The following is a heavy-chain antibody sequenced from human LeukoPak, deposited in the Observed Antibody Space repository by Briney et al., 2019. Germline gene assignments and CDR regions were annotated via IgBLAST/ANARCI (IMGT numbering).Heavy chain of an antibody. D-gene: IGHD5-18*01. J-gene: IGHJ4*02. V-gene: IGHV5-51*01. CDR1: GYSFTNYW. CDR2: IYPGGSDL. CDR3: ARPQRGDTAVVDIYFDY. Sequence: GEPLKISCKASGYSFTNYWIVWVRQRPGKGLEYMGFIYPGGSDLRYSPSFQGQVTISVDKSITTAYLQWSSLKASDTAMYYCARPQRGDTAVVDIYFDYWGQGTLVTVSS.